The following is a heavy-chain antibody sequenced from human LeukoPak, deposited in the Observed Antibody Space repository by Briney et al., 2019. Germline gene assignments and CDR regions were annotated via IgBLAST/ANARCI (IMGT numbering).Heavy chain of an antibody. CDR2: ITRDSGII. D-gene: IGHD3-9*01. J-gene: IGHJ4*02. CDR3: ARDLDWAFDY. Sequence: PGGSLRLSCAASGFTFNSYSMNWVRQAPGQGLDWISYITRDSGIISYADSVKGRFTISRDNAKNSLYLQMSSLRAEDTAAYFCARDLDWAFDYWGQGTLVTVSS. CDR1: GFTFNSYS. V-gene: IGHV3-48*01.